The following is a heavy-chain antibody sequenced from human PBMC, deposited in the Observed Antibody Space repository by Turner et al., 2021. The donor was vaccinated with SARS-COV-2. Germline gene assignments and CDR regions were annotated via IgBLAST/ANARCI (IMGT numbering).Heavy chain of an antibody. CDR3: ARANEDLTRALDV. J-gene: IGHJ3*01. V-gene: IGHV4-4*07. CDR1: GGSISSYF. Sequence: QVQLQASGPGLVTPSATLSLSCTVSGGSISSYFWSWIRQPAGKGLEWIGRIHSSGIINYNPTLKSRVTMSVDTSKNQVSLRLSAVTAADTAVYVCARANEDLTRALDVWGKGTMVTVSA. D-gene: IGHD3-16*01. CDR2: IHSSGII.